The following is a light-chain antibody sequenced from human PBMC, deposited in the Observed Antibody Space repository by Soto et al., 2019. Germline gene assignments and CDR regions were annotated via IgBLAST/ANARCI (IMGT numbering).Light chain of an antibody. CDR2: DAS. J-gene: IGKJ2*01. CDR3: QQRSNWHT. CDR1: QSVSSY. Sequence: EIVLTQSPATLSLSPGERATLSCRASQSVSSYVAWYQQKPGQAPRRLIYDASNRATGIPARFSGSGSGTYFTLTISSLEPEDFAVYYCQQRSNWHTFGQGTKLEIK. V-gene: IGKV3-11*01.